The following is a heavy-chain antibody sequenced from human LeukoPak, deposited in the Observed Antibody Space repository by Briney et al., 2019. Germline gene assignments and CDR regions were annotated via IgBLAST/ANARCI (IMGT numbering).Heavy chain of an antibody. D-gene: IGHD3-22*01. Sequence: SETLSLTCTVSGGSISSYYWSWIRQPPGKGLEWIGYIYYSGSTNYNPSLKSRVTISVDTSENQFSLKLSSVTAADTAVYYCARSPDDYDSSGYPYYFDYWGQGTLVTVSS. CDR3: ARSPDDYDSSGYPYYFDY. CDR1: GGSISSYY. J-gene: IGHJ4*02. V-gene: IGHV4-59*01. CDR2: IYYSGST.